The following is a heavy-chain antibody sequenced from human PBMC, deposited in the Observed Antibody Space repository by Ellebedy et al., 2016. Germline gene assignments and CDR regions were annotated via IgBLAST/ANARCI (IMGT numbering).Heavy chain of an antibody. V-gene: IGHV4-4*02. J-gene: IGHJ4*02. CDR1: GGSISSSNW. CDR3: ARATMVRGVPLGFDY. D-gene: IGHD3-10*01. Sequence: SETLSLTXAVSGGSISSSNWWSWVRQPPGKGLEWIGEIYHSGSTNYNPSLKSRVTISVDKSKNQFSLKLSSVTAADTAVYYCARATMVRGVPLGFDYWGQGTLVTVSS. CDR2: IYHSGST.